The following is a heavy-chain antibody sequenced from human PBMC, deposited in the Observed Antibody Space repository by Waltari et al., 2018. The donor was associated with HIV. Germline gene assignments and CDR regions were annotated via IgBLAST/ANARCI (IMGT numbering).Heavy chain of an antibody. CDR3: ALQWVGSPYGDYYYYYYGMDV. CDR2: IIPIFGTA. J-gene: IGHJ6*02. CDR1: GGTFSSYA. Sequence: QVQLVQSGAEVKKPGSSVKVSCKASGGTFSSYAISWVRQAPGQGLEWMGGIIPIFGTANYAQKFQGRVTITADESTSTAYMELSSLRSEDTAVYYCALQWVGSPYGDYYYYYYGMDVWGQGTTVTVSS. D-gene: IGHD4-17*01. V-gene: IGHV1-69*01.